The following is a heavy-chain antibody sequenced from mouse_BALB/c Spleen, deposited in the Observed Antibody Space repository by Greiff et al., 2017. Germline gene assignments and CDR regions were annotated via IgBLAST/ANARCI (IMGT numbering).Heavy chain of an antibody. CDR1: GYAFSSYW. V-gene: IGHV1-80*01. D-gene: IGHD1-1*01. CDR2: IYPGDGDT. J-gene: IGHJ3*01. Sequence: LQESGAELVRPGSSVKISCKASGYAFSSYWMNWVKQRPGQGLEWIGQIYPGDGDTNYNGKFKGKATLTADKSSSTAYMQLSSLTSEDSAVYFCARRDNYGSSYGFAYWGQGTLVTVSA. CDR3: ARRDNYGSSYGFAY.